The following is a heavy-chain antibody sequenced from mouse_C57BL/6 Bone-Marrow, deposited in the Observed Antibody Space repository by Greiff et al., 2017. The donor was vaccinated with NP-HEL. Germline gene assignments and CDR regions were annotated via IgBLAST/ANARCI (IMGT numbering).Heavy chain of an antibody. CDR3: ARAGYDWYFDV. D-gene: IGHD2-10*02. CDR1: GYTFTSYW. Sequence: QVQLKQSGAELVKPGASVKLSCKASGYTFTSYWMQWVKQRPGQGLEWIGEIDPSDSYTNYNQKFKGKATLTVDTSSSTAYMQLSSLTSEDSAVYYCARAGYDWYFDVWGTGTTVTVSS. V-gene: IGHV1-50*01. CDR2: IDPSDSYT. J-gene: IGHJ1*03.